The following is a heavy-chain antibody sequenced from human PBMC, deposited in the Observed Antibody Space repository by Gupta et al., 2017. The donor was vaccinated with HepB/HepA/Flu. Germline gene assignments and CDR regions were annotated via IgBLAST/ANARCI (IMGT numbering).Heavy chain of an antibody. CDR2: ISSRGSTI. CDR3: ARDNCTNGVCYTPYYYYYYGMDV. Sequence: EVQLVESGGGLVQPGGSLRLSCAASGFTFSSYEMNWVRQAPGKGLEWVSYISSRGSTIYYADSVKGRFTISRDNAKNSLYLQMNSLRAEDTAVYYCARDNCTNGVCYTPYYYYYYGMDVWGQGTTVTVSS. CDR1: GFTFSSYE. D-gene: IGHD2-8*01. J-gene: IGHJ6*02. V-gene: IGHV3-48*03.